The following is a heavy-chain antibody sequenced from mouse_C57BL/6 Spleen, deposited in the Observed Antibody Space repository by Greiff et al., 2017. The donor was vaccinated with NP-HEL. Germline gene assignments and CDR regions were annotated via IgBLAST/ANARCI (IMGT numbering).Heavy chain of an antibody. D-gene: IGHD2-4*01. J-gene: IGHJ2*01. V-gene: IGHV1-55*01. CDR1: GYTFTSYW. Sequence: VQLQQPGAELVKPGASVKMSCKASGYTFTSYWITWVKQRPGQGLEWIGDIYPGSGSTNYNEKFKSKATLTVDTSSSTAYMQLSSLTSEDSAVYYCARMNYDYDRFDYWGQGTTLTVSS. CDR3: ARMNYDYDRFDY. CDR2: IYPGSGST.